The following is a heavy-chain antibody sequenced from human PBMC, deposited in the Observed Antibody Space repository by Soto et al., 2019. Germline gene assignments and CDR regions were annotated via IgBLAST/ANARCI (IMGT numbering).Heavy chain of an antibody. CDR2: MDPKSGNT. V-gene: IGHV1-8*01. J-gene: IGHJ4*02. CDR3: ARGRGWRDY. CDR1: GYTFTNYD. D-gene: IGHD2-15*01. Sequence: QVQLVQSGAEVKKPGASVKVSCKASGYTFTNYDINWVRQAPGQGLEWMGWMDPKSGNTDYAQKFQGRVTITRNTSISTAYLEVSSLSSEDTAVYFCARGRGWRDYWGKGTLVTVSS.